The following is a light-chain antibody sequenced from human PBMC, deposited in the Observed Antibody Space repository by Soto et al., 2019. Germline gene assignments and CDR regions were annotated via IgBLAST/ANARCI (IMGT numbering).Light chain of an antibody. V-gene: IGLV2-8*01. CDR3: MSYAGGNRFV. CDR2: QVT. CDR1: INDVGGYNY. Sequence: QSVLTQPPSASGSPGQSVTISCAGTINDVGGYNYVSWYQQHPGKVPQLMIYQVTKRPSGVPDRFSASKSDTTASLTISGLQAEDEGDYFCMSYAGGNRFVFGTGNKLTFL. J-gene: IGLJ1*01.